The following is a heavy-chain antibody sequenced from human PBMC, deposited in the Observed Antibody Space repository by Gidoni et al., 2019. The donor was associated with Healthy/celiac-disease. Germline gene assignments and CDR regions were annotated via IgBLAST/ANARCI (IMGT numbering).Heavy chain of an antibody. J-gene: IGHJ4*02. V-gene: IGHV1-2*06. CDR1: GYTFTGYY. CDR2: INPNSGGT. D-gene: IGHD4-17*01. CDR3: ARAWGSTTVTRGGFDY. Sequence: QVQLVQSGAEVKKPGASVKVSCKASGYTFTGYYMQWVRQAPGQGLEWMGRINPNSGGTNYAQKFQGRVTMTRDTSISTAYMELSRLRSDDTAVYYCARAWGSTTVTRGGFDYWGQGTLVTVSS.